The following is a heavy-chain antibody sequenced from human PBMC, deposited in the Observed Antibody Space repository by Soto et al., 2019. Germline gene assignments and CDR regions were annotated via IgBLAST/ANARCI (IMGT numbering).Heavy chain of an antibody. CDR1: GGSFKSGSYS. D-gene: IGHD3-3*01. J-gene: IGHJ4*02. Sequence: QVQLQESGPGLVKPSETLSLPCTVSGGSFKSGSYSWSWIRQPPGKVLEWIGYVYHTGRTSYNPSLKSRVSISMDTSKNQFSLNLDSVTAADTAVYFCARDFAYFDSWGQGTLVTVSA. V-gene: IGHV4-61*01. CDR3: ARDFAYFDS. CDR2: VYHTGRT.